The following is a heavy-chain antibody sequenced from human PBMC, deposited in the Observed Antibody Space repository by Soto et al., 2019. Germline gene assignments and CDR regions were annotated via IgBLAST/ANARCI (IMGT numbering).Heavy chain of an antibody. CDR3: AREKSGADAWFFDL. Sequence: EAQLVESGGGLVKPGGSLRLSCAASGFTFNTYSMNWVRQAPGKGLEWVSSISSTSAYIYYADSVRGRFTISRDNAKNSLSLQMNSLKAEDTAVYYCAREKSGADAWFFDLWGRGTLVTVSS. CDR1: GFTFNTYS. CDR2: ISSTSAYI. D-gene: IGHD1-26*01. V-gene: IGHV3-21*01. J-gene: IGHJ2*01.